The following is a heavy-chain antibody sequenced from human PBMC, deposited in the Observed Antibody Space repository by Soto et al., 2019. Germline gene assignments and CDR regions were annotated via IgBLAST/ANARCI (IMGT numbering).Heavy chain of an antibody. CDR2: IYYSGGT. V-gene: IGHV4-59*01. D-gene: IGHD3-10*01. CDR3: ARVGSGGFGCHWYFDL. Sequence: SENLSLPSTGSAGILRPYYWRWFRLPPGKGLEWIGYIYYSGGTNYNPSLKSRVAISVDTSNNQFSLKLSCEAAADTAVYYCARVGSGGFGCHWYFDLWGRGTLVSVS. CDR1: AGILRPYY. J-gene: IGHJ2*01.